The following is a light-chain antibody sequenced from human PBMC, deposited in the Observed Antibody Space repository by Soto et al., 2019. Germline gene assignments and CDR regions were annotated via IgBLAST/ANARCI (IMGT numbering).Light chain of an antibody. CDR3: CSLTNGATWV. J-gene: IGLJ3*02. CDR1: NSDVGSHNF. CDR2: EAS. Sequence: QSVLTQPASVSRPPGQSITISCTRTNSDVGSHNFVSWYQQYPGKAPKLLIYEASKRPSGLSNRFSGSKSGNTASLTISGLQAEDEADYYCCSLTNGATWVFGGGTKLTVL. V-gene: IGLV2-23*01.